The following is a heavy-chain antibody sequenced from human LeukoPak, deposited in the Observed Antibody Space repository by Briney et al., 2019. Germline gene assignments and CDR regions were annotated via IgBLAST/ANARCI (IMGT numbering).Heavy chain of an antibody. Sequence: SVKVSCKASGFTLTNSAVQWVRQARGQRLEWIGWIVVGNGYTNYAQKFQERVTITRDMSTGTAYMELSSLRSEDTAVYYRAAAGSYYGPDYWGQGTLVTVSS. CDR1: GFTLTNSA. V-gene: IGHV1-58*01. J-gene: IGHJ4*02. CDR3: AAAGSYYGPDY. D-gene: IGHD1-26*01. CDR2: IVVGNGYT.